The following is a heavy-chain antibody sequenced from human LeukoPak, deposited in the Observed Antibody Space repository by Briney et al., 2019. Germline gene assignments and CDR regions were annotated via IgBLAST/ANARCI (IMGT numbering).Heavy chain of an antibody. CDR2: ISYDGSNK. CDR3: AKHSQWLGHFDY. CDR1: GFTFSSYG. V-gene: IGHV3-30*18. D-gene: IGHD6-19*01. Sequence: GGSLRLSCAASGFTFSSYGMHWVRQAPGKGLEWVAVISYDGSNKYYADSVKGRFTISRDNSKTTLYLQMNSLRAEDTAVYYCAKHSQWLGHFDYWGQGTLVTVSS. J-gene: IGHJ4*02.